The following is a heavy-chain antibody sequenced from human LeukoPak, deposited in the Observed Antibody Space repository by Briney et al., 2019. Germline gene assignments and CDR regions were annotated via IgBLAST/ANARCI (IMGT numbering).Heavy chain of an antibody. D-gene: IGHD6-13*01. V-gene: IGHV3-20*04. CDR1: RFTFDDYG. Sequence: GGSLRLSCAASRFTFDDYGMSWVRQAPGKGLEWVSGINWNGGSTGYADSVKGRFTTSRDNAKNSLYLQMNSLRAEDTALYYCARGGVSSSWYSDAFDIWGQGTMVTVSS. CDR2: INWNGGST. CDR3: ARGGVSSSWYSDAFDI. J-gene: IGHJ3*02.